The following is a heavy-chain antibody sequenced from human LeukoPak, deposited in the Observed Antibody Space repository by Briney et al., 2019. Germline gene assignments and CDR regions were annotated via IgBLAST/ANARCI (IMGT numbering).Heavy chain of an antibody. D-gene: IGHD3-10*01. Sequence: ASVKVSCKASGYTFTSYYMHWVRQAPGQGLEWMGWISAYNGNTNYAQKLQGRVTMTTDTSTSTAYMELRSLRSDDTAVYYCARESAPRGDFDYWGQGTLVTVSS. CDR1: GYTFTSYY. V-gene: IGHV1-18*04. CDR2: ISAYNGNT. J-gene: IGHJ4*02. CDR3: ARESAPRGDFDY.